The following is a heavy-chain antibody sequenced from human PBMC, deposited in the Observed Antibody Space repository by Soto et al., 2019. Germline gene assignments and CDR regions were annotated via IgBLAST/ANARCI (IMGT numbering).Heavy chain of an antibody. D-gene: IGHD4-17*01. CDR3: ARDDYGGSYYYGMDV. CDR1: GGSISSYY. V-gene: IGHV4-59*01. CDR2: IYYSGST. J-gene: IGHJ6*02. Sequence: PSETLSLTCTVSGGSISSYYWSWIRQPPGKGLEWIGYIYYSGSTNYNPSLKSRVTISVDTSKNQFSLKLSSVTAADTAVYYCARDDYGGSYYYGMDVWGQGTTVTVSS.